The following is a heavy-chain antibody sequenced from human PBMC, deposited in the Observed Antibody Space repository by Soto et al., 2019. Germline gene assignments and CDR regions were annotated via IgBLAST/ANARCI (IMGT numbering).Heavy chain of an antibody. Sequence: SETLSLTCTVSGGSISSSSYYWGWIRQPPGKGLEWIGSIYYSGSTYYNPSLKSRVTISVDTSKNQFSLKLSSVTAADTAVYYCARLRGLHLGYYFDYWGQGTLVTVSS. J-gene: IGHJ4*02. V-gene: IGHV4-39*01. CDR1: GGSISSSSYY. CDR2: IYYSGST. D-gene: IGHD3-16*01. CDR3: ARLRGLHLGYYFDY.